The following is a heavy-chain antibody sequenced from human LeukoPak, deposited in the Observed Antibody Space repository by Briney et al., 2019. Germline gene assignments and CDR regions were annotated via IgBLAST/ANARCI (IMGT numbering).Heavy chain of an antibody. J-gene: IGHJ4*02. CDR2: ISSSGSTI. D-gene: IGHD2/OR15-2a*01. CDR1: GFTFSSYE. V-gene: IGHV3-48*03. CDR3: ATRDLIGGDY. Sequence: GGSLRLSCAASGFTFSSYEMNWVRQAPGKGLEWVSYISSSGSTIYYADSVKGRFTISRDNAKNSLYLQMNSLRAEDTAVYYCATRDLIGGDYWGQGTLVTVSS.